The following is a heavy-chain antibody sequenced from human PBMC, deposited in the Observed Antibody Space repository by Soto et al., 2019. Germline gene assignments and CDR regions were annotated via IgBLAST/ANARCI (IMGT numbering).Heavy chain of an antibody. CDR2: IWYDGSNK. CDR1: GFTFSSYG. Sequence: GGSLRLSYAASGFTFSSYGMHWVRQAPGKGLGWVAVIWYDGSNKYYADSVKGRFTISRDNSKNTLYLQMNSLRAEDTAVYYCARRYCSSTSCHPNYYYYMDVWGKGTTVTVSS. D-gene: IGHD2-2*01. CDR3: ARRYCSSTSCHPNYYYYMDV. V-gene: IGHV3-33*01. J-gene: IGHJ6*03.